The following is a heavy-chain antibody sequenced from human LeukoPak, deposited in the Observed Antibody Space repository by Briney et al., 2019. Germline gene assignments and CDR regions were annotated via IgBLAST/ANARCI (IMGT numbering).Heavy chain of an antibody. CDR1: GYSISSGYY. CDR3: ARHGSCGLLLYYFDY. V-gene: IGHV4-38-2*02. D-gene: IGHD3-22*01. Sequence: SETLSLTCTVSGYSISSGYYWGWIRQPPGKGLEWIGSIYHSGSTYYNPSLKSRVTISVDTSKNQFSLKLSSVTAADTAVYYCARHGSCGLLLYYFDYWGQGTLVTVSS. J-gene: IGHJ4*02. CDR2: IYHSGST.